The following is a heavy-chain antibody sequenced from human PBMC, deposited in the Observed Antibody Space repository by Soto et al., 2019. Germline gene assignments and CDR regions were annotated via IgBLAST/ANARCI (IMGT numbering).Heavy chain of an antibody. D-gene: IGHD3-9*01. CDR2: ISYDGSNK. Sequence: QVQLVESGGGVVQPGRSLRLSCAASGFTFSSYAMHWVRQAPGKGLEWVAVISYDGSNKYYADSVKGRFTISRDNSQNTLYLQMNSLRAEDTAVYYCARDLNDILTGYEYYFDYWGQGTLVTVSS. V-gene: IGHV3-30-3*01. J-gene: IGHJ4*02. CDR3: ARDLNDILTGYEYYFDY. CDR1: GFTFSSYA.